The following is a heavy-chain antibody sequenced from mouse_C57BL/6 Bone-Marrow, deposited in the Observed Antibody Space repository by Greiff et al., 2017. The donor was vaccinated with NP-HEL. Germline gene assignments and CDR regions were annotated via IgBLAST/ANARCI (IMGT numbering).Heavy chain of an antibody. CDR2: FYPGSGSI. J-gene: IGHJ1*03. D-gene: IGHD1-1*01. CDR1: GYTFTEYT. Sequence: QVQLQQSGAELVKPGASVKLSCKASGYTFTEYTIHWVKQRSGQGLEWIGWFYPGSGSIKYNEKFKDKATLTADKSSSTVYMELSRLTSEDSAVYFCARHVPYYDGSSNWYFDVWGTGTTVTVSS. CDR3: ARHVPYYDGSSNWYFDV. V-gene: IGHV1-62-2*01.